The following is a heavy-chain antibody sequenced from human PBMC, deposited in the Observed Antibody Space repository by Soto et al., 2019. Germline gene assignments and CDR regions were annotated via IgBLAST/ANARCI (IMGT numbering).Heavy chain of an antibody. J-gene: IGHJ3*02. CDR3: ASSLGWAAAGTGPEDAFDI. V-gene: IGHV1-46*01. CDR2: INPSGGST. CDR1: GYTFTSYY. Sequence: ASVKVSCKASGYTFTSYYMHWVRQAPGQGLEWMGIINPSGGSTSYAQKFQGRVTMNRDTSTSTVNKELSSLKSEDTAVYYCASSLGWAAAGTGPEDAFDIWGQGTMVTVSS. D-gene: IGHD6-13*01.